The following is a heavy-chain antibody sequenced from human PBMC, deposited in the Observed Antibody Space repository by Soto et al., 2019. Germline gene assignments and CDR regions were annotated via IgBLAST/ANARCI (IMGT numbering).Heavy chain of an antibody. V-gene: IGHV3-53*01. Sequence: GGSLRLSCAASGFTVSSNYMSWVRQAPGKGLEWVSVIYSGGSTYYADSVKGRFTISRDNSKNTLYLQMNSLRAEDTAVYYCARALLLDYYYYGMDVWGQGTTVTVSS. CDR2: IYSGGST. CDR1: GFTVSSNY. CDR3: ARALLLDYYYYGMDV. J-gene: IGHJ6*02.